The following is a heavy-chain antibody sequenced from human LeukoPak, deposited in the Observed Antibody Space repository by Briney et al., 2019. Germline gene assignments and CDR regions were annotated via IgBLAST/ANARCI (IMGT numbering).Heavy chain of an antibody. Sequence: PSETLSLTCAVYGGSFSGYYWSWIRQPPGKGLEWIGEINHSGSTNYNPSLKSRVTISVDTSKNQFSLKLSSVTAAGTAVYYCARGYGPKIDYWGQGTLVTVSS. CDR3: ARGYGPKIDY. CDR2: INHSGST. V-gene: IGHV4-34*01. CDR1: GGSFSGYY. D-gene: IGHD3-10*01. J-gene: IGHJ4*02.